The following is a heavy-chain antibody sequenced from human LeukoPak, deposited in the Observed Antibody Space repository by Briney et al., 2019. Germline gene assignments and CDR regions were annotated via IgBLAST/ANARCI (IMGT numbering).Heavy chain of an antibody. J-gene: IGHJ3*01. Sequence: GGSLRLSCAASGFTLSSYAMGWVRQAPGKGLEWVSDISGSGGSTYYADSLKGRFTISRDNSKNTLYLQMNSLRAEDTALYSCGKVIVGPRVGKDAFDLWAKGTMVTV. CDR2: ISGSGGST. CDR1: GFTLSSYA. CDR3: GKVIVGPRVGKDAFDL. V-gene: IGHV3-23*01. D-gene: IGHD1-26*01.